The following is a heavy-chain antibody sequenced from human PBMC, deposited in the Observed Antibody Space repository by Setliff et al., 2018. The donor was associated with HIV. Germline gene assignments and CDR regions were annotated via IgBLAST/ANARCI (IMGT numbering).Heavy chain of an antibody. V-gene: IGHV3-15*05. CDR2: IKSKSDGGTT. CDR1: GFTFSNAW. J-gene: IGHJ2*01. CDR3: VGHYYDPLTGYYVWFFDV. Sequence: GGSLRLSCAASGFTFSNAWMSWVRQAQGKGLEWVGRIKSKSDGGTTSYAAPVKDRFTISRDDSRNTLYLQMNSMKSDDTATYYCVGHYYDPLTGYYVWFFDVWGRGTLVTVSS. D-gene: IGHD3-9*01.